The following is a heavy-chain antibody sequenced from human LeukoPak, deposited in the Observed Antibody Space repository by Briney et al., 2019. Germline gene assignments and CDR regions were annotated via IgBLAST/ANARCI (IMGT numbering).Heavy chain of an antibody. CDR2: MNPNSDNT. CDR3: ARIVTMVRGVIFAFDI. D-gene: IGHD3-10*01. CDR1: GYTFTIYD. Sequence: GPSVRVSCKASGYTFTIYDINWVRQASGQGLEWMGWMNPNSDNTGYAQKFQGRVTITRNTSISTAYTELSSLRSEDTAVYYCARIVTMVRGVIFAFDIGGQGTMVTVSS. J-gene: IGHJ3*02. V-gene: IGHV1-8*03.